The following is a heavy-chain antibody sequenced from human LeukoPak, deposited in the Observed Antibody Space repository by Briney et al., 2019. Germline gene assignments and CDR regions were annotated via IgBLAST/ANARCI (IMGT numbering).Heavy chain of an antibody. D-gene: IGHD2-15*01. CDR1: GFTFRSYD. V-gene: IGHV3-33*01. CDR3: AREDCSGAFDI. J-gene: IGHJ3*02. CDR2: VWYDESNK. Sequence: GGSPRLSCAASGFTFRSYDMHWVRQAPGKGLEWVAVVWYDESNKYYVDSVKGRFTISRDNSKNTLYLQMNSLRVEDTALYYCAREDCSGAFDIWGQGTMVTVSS.